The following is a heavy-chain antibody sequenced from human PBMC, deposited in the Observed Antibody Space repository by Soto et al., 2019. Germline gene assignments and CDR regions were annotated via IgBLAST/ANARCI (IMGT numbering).Heavy chain of an antibody. Sequence: SETLSLTCTVSGSSISPYYWTWIRQPPGKGLEWIGNIYYSGSTNYKPSLKSRVTISVATSKKQRFLRLSSVTAADTAVYYCARVGGYYGDYPNFDYWGQGTLVTVSS. CDR1: GSSISPYY. CDR2: IYYSGST. J-gene: IGHJ4*02. V-gene: IGHV4-59*01. CDR3: ARVGGYYGDYPNFDY. D-gene: IGHD4-17*01.